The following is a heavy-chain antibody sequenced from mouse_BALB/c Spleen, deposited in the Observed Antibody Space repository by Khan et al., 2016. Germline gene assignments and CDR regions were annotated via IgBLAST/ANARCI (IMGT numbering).Heavy chain of an antibody. V-gene: IGHV1-87*01. J-gene: IGHJ4*01. CDR1: GFTFFNYW. CDR3: TREGRGALDY. Sequence: QVQLKESGAELTRPGASVKLSCKASGFTFFNYWLQWVKQRPGQGLEWIGAIYPGDGDPRYTQKFTGKATLTADKSSSTAYMQLSNLTSEDSAVYYCTREGRGALDYWGQGTSVTVSS. CDR2: IYPGDGDP.